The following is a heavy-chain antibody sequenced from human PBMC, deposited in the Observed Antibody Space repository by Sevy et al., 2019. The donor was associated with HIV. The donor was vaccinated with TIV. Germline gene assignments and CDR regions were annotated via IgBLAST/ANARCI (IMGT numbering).Heavy chain of an antibody. Sequence: GGSLRLSCAASGFTLSDYYMSWIRQAPGKGLEWISYISGSDGPIYYADSVKGRFTISRDNAKNSLHLQMNSLRAEDTAVYYCARDHVKDGDMGDYYYYAMDVWGQGTTVTVSS. V-gene: IGHV3-11*01. J-gene: IGHJ6*02. D-gene: IGHD4-17*01. CDR3: ARDHVKDGDMGDYYYYAMDV. CDR1: GFTLSDYY. CDR2: ISGSDGPI.